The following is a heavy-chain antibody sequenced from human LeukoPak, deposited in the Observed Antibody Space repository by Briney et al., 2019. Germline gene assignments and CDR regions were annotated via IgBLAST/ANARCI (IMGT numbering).Heavy chain of an antibody. V-gene: IGHV3-43*02. J-gene: IGHJ4*02. CDR2: ISGDGGST. CDR1: GFTFYDYV. Sequence: GGSLRLSCADSGFTFYDYVMHWVRQPPGKSLEWVSLISGDGGSTYYADSVKGRFTVSRDNSKNSLYLQMNSLRTEDTALYYCAQDISRNFVVVPAADYWGRGTLVTVSS. CDR3: AQDISRNFVVVPAADY. D-gene: IGHD2-2*01.